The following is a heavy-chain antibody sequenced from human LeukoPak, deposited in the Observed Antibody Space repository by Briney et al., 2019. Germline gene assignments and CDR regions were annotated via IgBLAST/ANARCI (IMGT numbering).Heavy chain of an antibody. CDR2: ISDSGGST. Sequence: GGSLRLSCVASGFTFSTYGMSWVRQAPGKGLEWVSAISDSGGSTYYADAVKGRFTISRDNSKNTLYLQMNSLRAEDTAVYYCAKRREKGSSIVDYWGQGTLVTVSS. J-gene: IGHJ4*02. D-gene: IGHD3-10*01. CDR3: AKRREKGSSIVDY. CDR1: GFTFSTYG. V-gene: IGHV3-23*01.